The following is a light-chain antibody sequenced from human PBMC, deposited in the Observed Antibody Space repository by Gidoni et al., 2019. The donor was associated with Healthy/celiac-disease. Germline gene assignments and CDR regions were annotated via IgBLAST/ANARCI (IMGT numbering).Light chain of an antibody. CDR1: QSISSY. Sequence: DIQVTQSPSSLSASVGDRVTITCRASQSISSYLKWYQQKPGEAPKLLTYAASSLQSGVPSRISGSGSRTDFTLTISSLQQEDFATYYCQQSYRTPRTFGQGTKVEIK. CDR3: QQSYRTPRT. CDR2: AAS. V-gene: IGKV1-39*01. J-gene: IGKJ1*01.